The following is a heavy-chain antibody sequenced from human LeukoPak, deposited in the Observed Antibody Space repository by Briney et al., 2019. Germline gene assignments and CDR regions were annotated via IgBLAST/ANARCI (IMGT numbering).Heavy chain of an antibody. CDR3: ANPIYGSGTY. CDR2: ISGSGGST. CDR1: GFTFSSYA. J-gene: IGHJ4*02. Sequence: GGSLRLSCAASGFTFSSYAVSWVRQAPGKGLELVSAISGSGGSTYYADSVKGRFTISRHNSKNTLYLPMDSLRAQDTAVYYCANPIYGSGTYWGQGKLVTVSS. D-gene: IGHD3-10*01. V-gene: IGHV3-23*01.